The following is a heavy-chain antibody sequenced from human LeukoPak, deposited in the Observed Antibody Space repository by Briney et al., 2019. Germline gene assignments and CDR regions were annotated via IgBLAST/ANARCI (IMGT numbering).Heavy chain of an antibody. J-gene: IGHJ4*02. CDR3: ARWQAASFLFDY. CDR2: IYYSGST. Sequence: TTSETLSLTCTVSGGSISSSSYYWGWIRQPPGKGLEWIGSIYYSGSTYYNPSLTSRVTISVDTSKNQLSLKLSSVTAAGTAVCSCARWQAASFLFDYWGQGTLVTVSS. V-gene: IGHV4-39*07. CDR1: GGSISSSSYY. D-gene: IGHD2-15*01.